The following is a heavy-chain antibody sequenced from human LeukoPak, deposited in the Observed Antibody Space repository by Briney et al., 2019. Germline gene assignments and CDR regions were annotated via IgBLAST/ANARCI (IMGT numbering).Heavy chain of an antibody. Sequence: SETLSLTCTVSGGSISSSSYYWGWIRQPPGKGLEWIGSIYYSGSTYYNPSLKSRVTISVDTSKNQFSLKLSSVTAADTAVYYCARLPLVPAASNRGSASWFDPWGQGTLVTVSP. CDR3: ARLPLVPAASNRGSASWFDP. D-gene: IGHD2-2*01. V-gene: IGHV4-39*01. CDR1: GGSISSSSYY. J-gene: IGHJ5*02. CDR2: IYYSGST.